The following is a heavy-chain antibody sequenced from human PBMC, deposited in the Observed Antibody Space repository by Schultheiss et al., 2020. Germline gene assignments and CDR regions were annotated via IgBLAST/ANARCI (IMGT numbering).Heavy chain of an antibody. CDR1: GFTFSSYS. D-gene: IGHD4-17*01. CDR3: AKGGDYYYYYYMDV. V-gene: IGHV3-9*01. J-gene: IGHJ6*03. Sequence: GGSLRLSCAASGFTFSSYSMNWVRQAPGKGLEWVSGISWNSGSIGYADSVKGRFTISRDNAKNSLYLQMNSLRAEDTALYYCAKGGDYYYYYYMDVWGKGTTVTGS. CDR2: ISWNSGSI.